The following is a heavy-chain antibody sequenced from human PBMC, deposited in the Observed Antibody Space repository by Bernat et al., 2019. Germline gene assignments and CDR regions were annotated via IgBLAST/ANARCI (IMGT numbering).Heavy chain of an antibody. CDR1: GFTFSSYA. CDR3: AKDRIYCSGGSCYSDAFDI. J-gene: IGHJ3*02. V-gene: IGHV3-23*01. D-gene: IGHD2-15*01. CDR2: ISGSGGST. Sequence: EVQLLESGGGLVQPGGSLRLSCAASGFTFSSYAMSWVRQAPGKGLEWVSAISGSGGSTYYADAVKGRFTISRDNSKNTLYLQMNSLRAEDTDVYYCAKDRIYCSGGSCYSDAFDIWGQGTMVTVSS.